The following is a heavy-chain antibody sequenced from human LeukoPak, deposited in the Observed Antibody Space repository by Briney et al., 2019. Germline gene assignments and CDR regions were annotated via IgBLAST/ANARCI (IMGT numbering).Heavy chain of an antibody. V-gene: IGHV1-18*01. J-gene: IGHJ6*03. CDR1: GYTFTNYG. Sequence: ASVKVSCKASGYTFTNYGITWVRQAPGQGLEWMGWISAYNGNTNYAQKLQGRVTMTTDTSTSTAYMELRSLRSDDTAVYYCARRITGTYYYMDAWGKGTTVTVSS. CDR3: ARRITGTYYYMDA. D-gene: IGHD1/OR15-1a*01. CDR2: ISAYNGNT.